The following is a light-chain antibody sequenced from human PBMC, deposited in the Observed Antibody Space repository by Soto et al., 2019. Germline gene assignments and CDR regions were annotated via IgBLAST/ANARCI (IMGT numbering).Light chain of an antibody. CDR3: QQYTNTNNPWM. Sequence: AIRMTQSPSSFSASTGDRVSITCRATQDIGTYLAWYQQIPGKAPKLLVHDASTLQSGVASRFSGSGSGTEFTLIISGLQPDDSATSYCQQYTNTNNPWMFGQGTKVDIK. CDR1: QDIGTY. J-gene: IGKJ1*01. V-gene: IGKV1-8*01. CDR2: DAS.